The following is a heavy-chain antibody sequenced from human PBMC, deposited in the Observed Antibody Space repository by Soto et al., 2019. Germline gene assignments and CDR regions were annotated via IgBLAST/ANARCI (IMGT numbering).Heavy chain of an antibody. J-gene: IGHJ5*02. V-gene: IGHV3-23*01. CDR1: GFTFSSYA. CDR3: AKDDRVGIAGTGNWFDT. Sequence: GGSLRLSCAASGFTFSSYAMSWVRQAPGKGLEWVSAISGSGGSTYYADSVKGRFTISRDNSKNTLYLQMNSLRAEDTAVYYCAKDDRVGIAGTGNWFDTWGQGTLVTVSS. D-gene: IGHD6-13*01. CDR2: ISGSGGST.